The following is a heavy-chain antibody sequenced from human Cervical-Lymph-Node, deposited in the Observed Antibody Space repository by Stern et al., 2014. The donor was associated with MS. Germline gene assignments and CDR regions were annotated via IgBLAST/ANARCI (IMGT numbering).Heavy chain of an antibody. J-gene: IGHJ4*02. D-gene: IGHD2-21*01. V-gene: IGHV1-69*12. CDR1: GGTFGTFA. Sequence: QVQLVQSGAEVKKPGSSVKVSCQTSGGTFGTFAIGWVRKAPGQGLEWMGGITPIFDATNYAQKFQGRLTITADESTRTAYMELSSLRPDDTAMYYCARGDSEAPIYYFDSWGQGTLVTVSS. CDR3: ARGDSEAPIYYFDS. CDR2: ITPIFDAT.